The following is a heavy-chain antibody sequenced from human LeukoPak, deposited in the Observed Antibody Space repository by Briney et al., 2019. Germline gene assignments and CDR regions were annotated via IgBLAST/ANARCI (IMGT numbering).Heavy chain of an antibody. Sequence: NPSETLSLTCTVSGGSISSGDYYWSWIRQPPGKGLEWIGYIYHSGNTYYNPSLRSRVSISVDTSKNQFSLKLSSVTAADTAVYYCARLPSMITFGGAIDYWGQGTLVTVSS. CDR1: GGSISSGDYY. CDR2: IYHSGNT. CDR3: ARLPSMITFGGAIDY. J-gene: IGHJ4*02. V-gene: IGHV4-30-4*01. D-gene: IGHD3-16*01.